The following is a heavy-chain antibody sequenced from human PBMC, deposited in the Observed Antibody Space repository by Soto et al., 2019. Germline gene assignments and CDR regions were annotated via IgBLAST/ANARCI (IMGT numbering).Heavy chain of an antibody. V-gene: IGHV4-34*01. CDR2: INHSGST. CDR1: GGSFSGYY. Sequence: SETLSLTCAVYGGSFSGYYWSWIRQPPGKGLEWIGEINHSGSTNYNPSLKSRVTISVDTSKNQFSLKLSSVTAADTAVYYCARVLWSGWGGYYYYMDVWGKGTTVTVSS. CDR3: ARVLWSGWGGYYYYMDV. J-gene: IGHJ6*03. D-gene: IGHD3-3*01.